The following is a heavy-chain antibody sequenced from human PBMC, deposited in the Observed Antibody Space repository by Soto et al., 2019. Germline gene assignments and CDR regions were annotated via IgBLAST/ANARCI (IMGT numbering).Heavy chain of an antibody. V-gene: IGHV2-5*02. J-gene: IGHJ4*02. Sequence: QITLNESGPTQVKPRQTLTLTCTFSGFSLTTSGVGVGWIRQSPGKAPEWLALIYWDDDKRYSPSLKSRLTITKDTCKNQVVLTMADLDSADTATYYCAHRVLRTVFGLVTTTAIYFDFWGQGTPVAVSS. CDR3: AHRVLRTVFGLVTTTAIYFDF. CDR2: IYWDDDK. D-gene: IGHD3-3*01. CDR1: GFSLTTSGVG.